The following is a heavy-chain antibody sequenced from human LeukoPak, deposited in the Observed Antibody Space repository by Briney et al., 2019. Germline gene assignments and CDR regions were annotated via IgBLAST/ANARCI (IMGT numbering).Heavy chain of an antibody. CDR2: ISYDGRNK. CDR3: ARDQVKRLFYFDY. Sequence: PGRSLRLSCAASGFPFSNYGMHWVRQAPGKGLEWVAVISYDGRNKNYADSVKGRFTISRDNSKNTLYLQMNSLTTEDTAVYFCARDQVKRLFYFDYWGQGTLVTVSS. CDR1: GFPFSNYG. D-gene: IGHD4/OR15-4a*01. V-gene: IGHV3-30*03. J-gene: IGHJ4*02.